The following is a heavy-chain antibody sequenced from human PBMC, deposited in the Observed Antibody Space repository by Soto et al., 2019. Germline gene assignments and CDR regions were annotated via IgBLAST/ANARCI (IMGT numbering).Heavy chain of an antibody. CDR1: GGTFSSYA. Sequence: GASVKVSCKASGGTFSSYAISGVRQAPGQGLEWMGGIIPIFGTANYAQKFQGRVTITADESTSTAYMELSSLRSEDTAVYYCARALRRDGYTPGWFDPWGQGTLVTVSS. D-gene: IGHD5-12*01. CDR3: ARALRRDGYTPGWFDP. V-gene: IGHV1-69*13. CDR2: IIPIFGTA. J-gene: IGHJ5*02.